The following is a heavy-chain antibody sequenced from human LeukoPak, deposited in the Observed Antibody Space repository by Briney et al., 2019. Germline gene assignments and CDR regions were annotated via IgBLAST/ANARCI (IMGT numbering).Heavy chain of an antibody. CDR3: ARHYYSYGPIDY. D-gene: IGHD5-18*01. V-gene: IGHV4-59*08. CDR1: GGSISTYY. J-gene: IGHJ4*02. Sequence: RASETLSLTCTVSGGSISTYYWSWIRQPPGKGLEWIAYIYYSGSTNYNPSLKSRVTISVDTSKNQLSVKLSAVTAADTAVYYCARHYYSYGPIDYWGQGILVTVSS. CDR2: IYYSGST.